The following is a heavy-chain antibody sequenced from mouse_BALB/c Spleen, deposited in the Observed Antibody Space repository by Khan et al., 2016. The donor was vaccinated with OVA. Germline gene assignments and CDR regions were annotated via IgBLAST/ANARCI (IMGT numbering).Heavy chain of an antibody. CDR1: GYTFTSYG. D-gene: IGHD2-10*01. J-gene: IGHJ4*01. V-gene: IGHV9-3-1*01. Sequence: QIQLVQSGPELKKPGETVKISCKASGYTFTSYGMNWVKQSPGKALKWMGWISTYTGEPTYADDFKGRFAFSLDTSASTAYLQINNLKNEDTATYFCARPPYFSYTLDHWGQGTSVTVSA. CDR3: ARPPYFSYTLDH. CDR2: ISTYTGEP.